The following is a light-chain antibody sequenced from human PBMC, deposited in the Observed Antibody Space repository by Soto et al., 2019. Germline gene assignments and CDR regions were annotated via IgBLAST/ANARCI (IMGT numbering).Light chain of an antibody. CDR2: DVT. J-gene: IGLJ2*01. CDR3: CSYAGTYTRI. Sequence: QSALTQPRSVSGSPGQSVTISCTGASNNVGGYNYVSWYQHHPGKVPQLIIYDVTKRPSGVPDRFSRSKSGNTASLTISGLQVEDEADYYCCSYAGTYTRIFGGGTKLTVL. CDR1: SNNVGGYNY. V-gene: IGLV2-11*01.